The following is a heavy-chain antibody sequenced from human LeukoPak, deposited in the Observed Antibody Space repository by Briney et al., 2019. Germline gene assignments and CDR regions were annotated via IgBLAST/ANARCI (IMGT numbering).Heavy chain of an antibody. Sequence: GGSLRLSCAASGFTFSSYWMHWVRQAPGKGLVWVSRINSDGSSTSYGDSVKGRFTISRDNAKNTLYLQMNSLRAEDTAVYYCARDGGAIAAGSADYWGQGTLVTVSS. J-gene: IGHJ4*02. D-gene: IGHD3-16*01. CDR3: ARDGGAIAAGSADY. CDR2: INSDGSST. CDR1: GFTFSSYW. V-gene: IGHV3-74*01.